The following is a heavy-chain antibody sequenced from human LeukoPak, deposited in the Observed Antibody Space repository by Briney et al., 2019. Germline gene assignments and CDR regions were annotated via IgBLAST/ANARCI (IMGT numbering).Heavy chain of an antibody. CDR2: ISWNSGSI. D-gene: IGHD3-3*01. J-gene: IGHJ3*02. Sequence: PGGSLRLSCAASGFTFDDYAMHWVRQAPGKGLEWVSGISWNSGSIGYADSVKGRFTISRDNAKNSLYLQMNSLRAEDTAVYYCARNYDFWSANTPLGAFDIWGQGTMVTVSS. V-gene: IGHV3-9*01. CDR3: ARNYDFWSANTPLGAFDI. CDR1: GFTFDDYA.